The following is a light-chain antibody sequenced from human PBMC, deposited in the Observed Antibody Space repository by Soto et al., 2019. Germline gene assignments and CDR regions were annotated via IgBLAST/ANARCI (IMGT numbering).Light chain of an antibody. CDR3: CSYAGSSTYV. Sequence: QSVLTQPASVSGSPGQSTATSCTGTNNVVGRYNLVSWYQQHPGKAPKLMIYEGSKRPSGVSTRFSGSKSGNTASLTISGLQAEDEADYYCCSYAGSSTYVFGTGTKVTVL. CDR2: EGS. CDR1: NNVVGRYNL. V-gene: IGLV2-23*01. J-gene: IGLJ1*01.